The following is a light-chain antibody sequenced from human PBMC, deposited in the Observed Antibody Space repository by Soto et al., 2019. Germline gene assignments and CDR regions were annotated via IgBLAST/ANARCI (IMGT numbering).Light chain of an antibody. CDR2: EAS. J-gene: IGLJ2*01. V-gene: IGLV2-18*02. Sequence: QSALTQPPSVSGSPGQSVTISCTGTSTDFVSYNRVSWYQQPPGTAPKLIIYEASNRPSGVPDRFSGSKSGNTASLTISGLQAADEADYYCQSYDSSLSGSLVFGGGTKLTV. CDR3: QSYDSSLSGSLV. CDR1: STDFVSYNR.